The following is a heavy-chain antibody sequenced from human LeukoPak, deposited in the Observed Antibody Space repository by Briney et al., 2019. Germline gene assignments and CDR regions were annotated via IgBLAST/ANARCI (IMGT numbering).Heavy chain of an antibody. Sequence: SETLSLTCSVSGGSMSSHYWSWIRQPAGKGLEWIGEINHSGSTNYNPSLKSRVTISVDTSKNQFSLKLSSVTAADTAVYYCACPSGNHLYSFDYWGQGTLVTVSS. D-gene: IGHD1-14*01. CDR2: INHSGST. J-gene: IGHJ4*02. V-gene: IGHV4-34*01. CDR3: ACPSGNHLYSFDY. CDR1: GGSMSSHY.